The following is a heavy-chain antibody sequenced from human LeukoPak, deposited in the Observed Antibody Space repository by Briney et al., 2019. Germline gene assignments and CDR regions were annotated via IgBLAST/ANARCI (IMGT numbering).Heavy chain of an antibody. V-gene: IGHV4-4*07. Sequence: SETLSLTCAVSGGSISSYYWSSIRQPAGKGLEWIGRIYTSGSTNYNPSLKSRVTMSVDTSKNQFSLKLSSVTAADTAVYYCARDGGYSGYDYLAVGYYFDYWGQGTLVTVSS. J-gene: IGHJ4*02. CDR3: ARDGGYSGYDYLAVGYYFDY. CDR2: IYTSGST. D-gene: IGHD5-12*01. CDR1: GGSISSYY.